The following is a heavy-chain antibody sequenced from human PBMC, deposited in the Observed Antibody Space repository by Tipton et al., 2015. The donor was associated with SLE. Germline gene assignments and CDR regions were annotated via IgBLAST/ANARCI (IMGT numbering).Heavy chain of an antibody. D-gene: IGHD2-2*01. CDR1: GDSVTSYF. CDR3: AREPAASGWFDP. Sequence: LRLSCTVSGDSVTSYFWSWIRQPPGKGLEWIGYVYYSGGTSYNPSLKSRVTISIDTSRNQFFLKLNSVTAADTAVYYCAREPAASGWFDPWGQGALVTVSS. CDR2: VYYSGGT. J-gene: IGHJ5*02. V-gene: IGHV4-59*02.